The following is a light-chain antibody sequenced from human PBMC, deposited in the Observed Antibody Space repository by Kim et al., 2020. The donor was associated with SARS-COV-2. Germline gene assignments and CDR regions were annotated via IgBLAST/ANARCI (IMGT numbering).Light chain of an antibody. Sequence: SASVGDRVTIPCPASQSISNSLAWYQQIPGEAPKLPIHKASSLETGVPSRFRGGGSATEFTLTITSLQPEDFATYYCQHYSGYSTFGQGTKVDIK. J-gene: IGKJ1*01. CDR2: KAS. V-gene: IGKV1-5*03. CDR1: QSISNS. CDR3: QHYSGYST.